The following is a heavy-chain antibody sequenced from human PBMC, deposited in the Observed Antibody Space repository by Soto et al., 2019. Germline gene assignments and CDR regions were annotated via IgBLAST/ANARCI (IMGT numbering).Heavy chain of an antibody. V-gene: IGHV1-2*04. CDR3: ARGGSSGPYYYYMDV. Sequence: ASVKVSCKASGYTFTGYYMHWVRQAPGQGLEWMGWINPNSGGTNYAQKFQGWVTMTRDTSISTAYMELSRLRSDDTAVYYCARGGSSGPYYYYMDVWGKGTTVTVSS. J-gene: IGHJ6*03. CDR1: GYTFTGYY. D-gene: IGHD6-25*01. CDR2: INPNSGGT.